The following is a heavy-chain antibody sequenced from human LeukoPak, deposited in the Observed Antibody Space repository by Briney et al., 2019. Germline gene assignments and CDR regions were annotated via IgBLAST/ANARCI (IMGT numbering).Heavy chain of an antibody. CDR1: GSSISSGYY. J-gene: IGHJ5*02. CDR2: IFHSGTT. Sequence: KPSETLSLTCSVFGSSISSGYYWGWVRQPPGKGLEWIGSIFHSGTTYYNPSLRRRVTVSVDTSKNQFSLKMRSVTVADTAVYYCARGLQPSGTTGNWFDPWGQGSLVIVSS. D-gene: IGHD1-1*01. V-gene: IGHV4-38-2*02. CDR3: ARGLQPSGTTGNWFDP.